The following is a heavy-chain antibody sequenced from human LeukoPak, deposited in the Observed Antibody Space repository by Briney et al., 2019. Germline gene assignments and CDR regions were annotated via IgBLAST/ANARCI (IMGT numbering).Heavy chain of an antibody. J-gene: IGHJ4*02. V-gene: IGHV3-48*03. CDR1: GFTFSSYE. CDR3: ASYSSSWYWSYYFDY. CDR2: ISSSGSTI. D-gene: IGHD6-13*01. Sequence: GGSLRLSCAASGFTFSSYEMNWVRQAPGKGLEWVSYISSSGSTIYYADSVKGRFTISRDNAKNSLYLQMNSLRAEDTAVYYCASYSSSWYWSYYFDYWGQGTLVTVSS.